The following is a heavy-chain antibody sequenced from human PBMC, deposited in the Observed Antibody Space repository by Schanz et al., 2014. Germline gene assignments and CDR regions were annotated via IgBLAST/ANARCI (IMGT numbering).Heavy chain of an antibody. CDR1: GGSISSSDW. V-gene: IGHV4-4*02. CDR3: ARDRGHGDLPGDI. CDR2: ISYSGST. Sequence: QVQLQESGPGLVKPSGTLSLTCAVSGGSISSSDWWSWVRQPPGKGLEWIGFISYSGSTYYNPSLKSRVPISVDTSKNQFYLNLSSATAADTAVYYCARDRGHGDLPGDIWGQGTMVTVSS. D-gene: IGHD4-17*01. J-gene: IGHJ3*02.